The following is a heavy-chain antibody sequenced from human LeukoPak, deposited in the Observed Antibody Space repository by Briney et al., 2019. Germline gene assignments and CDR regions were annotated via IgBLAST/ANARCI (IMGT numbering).Heavy chain of an antibody. D-gene: IGHD6-13*01. CDR3: ARGRAAAGDFDY. CDR1: GYTFTSYD. CDR2: MNPNSGNT. J-gene: IGHJ4*02. V-gene: IGHV1-8*01. Sequence: ASVKVSCKASGYTFTSYDINWVRQATGQGLEWMGWMNPNSGNTGYAQKFQGRVTMTRNTSISTAYMELSSLRSEDTAVYYCARGRAAAGDFDYWGQGTLVTVSS.